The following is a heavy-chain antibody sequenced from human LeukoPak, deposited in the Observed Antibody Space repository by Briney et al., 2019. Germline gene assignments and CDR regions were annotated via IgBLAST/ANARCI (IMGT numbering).Heavy chain of an antibody. J-gene: IGHJ5*02. CDR3: AKGPREGTEYNYFDP. Sequence: PSETLSLTCSVSGDSVSSGDYYWNWIRQPPGKELEWIGYIHHSGSTNYNPSLNSRVTISLDTPKNHFSLRLTSVTAADTAVYFCAKGPREGTEYNYFDPWGQGTLVTVSS. CDR1: GDSVSSGDYY. D-gene: IGHD1-1*01. V-gene: IGHV4-61*03. CDR2: IHHSGST.